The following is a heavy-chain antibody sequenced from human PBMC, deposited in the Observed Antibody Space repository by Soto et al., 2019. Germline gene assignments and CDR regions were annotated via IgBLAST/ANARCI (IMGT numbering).Heavy chain of an antibody. J-gene: IGHJ4*02. Sequence: PSETLSLTSTVSGGSLSSYYWSWIRQPPGKGLEWFGYIYYSGSTNYNPSLKSRVTISVDTSKNQFSLKLSSVTAADTAVYYCARRRIGYCSGGSCYPTYYFDYWGQGTLVTVSS. CDR2: IYYSGST. CDR3: ARRRIGYCSGGSCYPTYYFDY. CDR1: GGSLSSYY. D-gene: IGHD2-15*01. V-gene: IGHV4-59*08.